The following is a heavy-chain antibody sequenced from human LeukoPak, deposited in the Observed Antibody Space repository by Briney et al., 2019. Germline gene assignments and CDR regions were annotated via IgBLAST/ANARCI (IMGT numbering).Heavy chain of an antibody. V-gene: IGHV4-59*03. J-gene: IGHJ1*01. D-gene: IGHD2-8*02. CDR1: RASMSSFF. Sequence: PSETLSLTCTVSRASMSSFFWSWIRQPPGKGLEWIGHIHYSRTTKYNPSLTSRITLSMDTSKSQVSLRLTSVTAADTAMYYCAASGNSWWEGFFHDWGQGTLVSVSS. CDR2: IHYSRTT. CDR3: AASGNSWWEGFFHD.